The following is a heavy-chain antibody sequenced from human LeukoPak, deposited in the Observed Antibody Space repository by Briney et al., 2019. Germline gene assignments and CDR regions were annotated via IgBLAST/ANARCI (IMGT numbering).Heavy chain of an antibody. D-gene: IGHD2-15*01. V-gene: IGHV3-21*01. CDR3: ASGPVVVVVAATIPHFDY. CDR1: GFTFSSYS. Sequence: GGSLRFSCAASGFTFSSYSMNWVRQAPGKGLEWVSSISSSSSYIYYADSVKGRFTISRDNAKNSLYLQMNSLRAEDTAVYYCASGPVVVVVAATIPHFDYWGQGTLVTVSS. J-gene: IGHJ4*02. CDR2: ISSSSSYI.